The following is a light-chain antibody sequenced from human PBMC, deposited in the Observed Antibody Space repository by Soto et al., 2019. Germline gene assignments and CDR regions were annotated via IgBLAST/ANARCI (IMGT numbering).Light chain of an antibody. CDR3: SSFAGSKYV. CDR2: EVS. Sequence: ALTQPPSASGSPGQSVTISCTGTSSDVGAYNSVSWYQQHPGKVPKVMIYEVSKRPSGVPDRFSGSKSGNTASLTVSGLQPEDEADYYCSSFAGSKYVFGTGTKVTVL. J-gene: IGLJ1*01. V-gene: IGLV2-8*01. CDR1: SSDVGAYNS.